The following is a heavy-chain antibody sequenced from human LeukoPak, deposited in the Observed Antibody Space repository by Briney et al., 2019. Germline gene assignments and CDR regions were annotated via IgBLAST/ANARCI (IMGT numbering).Heavy chain of an antibody. Sequence: GGSLRLSCAVSGFTFSTYSMNWVRQAPGKGLEWVSYISSSSTIYYADSVKGRFTISRDNAKNTLSLQMNSLRVEDTAVYYCAKWGAQAGIYRAVDCWGRGTLVTVSS. CDR3: AKWGAQAGIYRAVDC. J-gene: IGHJ4*02. CDR1: GFTFSTYS. V-gene: IGHV3-48*01. D-gene: IGHD3-10*01. CDR2: ISSSSTI.